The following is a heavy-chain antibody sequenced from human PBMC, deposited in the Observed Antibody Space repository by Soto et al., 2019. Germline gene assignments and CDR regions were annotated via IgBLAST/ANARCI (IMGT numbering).Heavy chain of an antibody. CDR1: GGSFSGYY. D-gene: IGHD1-26*01. V-gene: IGHV4-34*01. CDR2: INHSGGT. J-gene: IGHJ3*02. CDR3: ARGVGANAFDI. Sequence: SETLSLTCGVYGGSFSGYYWIWIRQPPGKGLEWIGEINHSGGTSYNPSLKSRVTISVDTSKSQFSLKLTSVTAADTAVYYCARGVGANAFDIWGQGTMVTVSS.